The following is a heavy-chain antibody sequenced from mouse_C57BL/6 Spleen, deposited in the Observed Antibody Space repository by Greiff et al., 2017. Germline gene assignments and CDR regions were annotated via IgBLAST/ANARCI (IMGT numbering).Heavy chain of an antibody. V-gene: IGHV1-7*01. CDR3: ARSPYGSSLRDAMDY. Sequence: LQESGAELAKPGASVKLSCKASGYTFTSYWMHWVKQRPGQGLAWIGYINTSSGYTKYNQKFKEKATLTADKSSSTAYMRLSRLTYEDSAVYYWARSPYGSSLRDAMDYWGQGTSVTVSS. CDR2: INTSSGYT. D-gene: IGHD1-1*01. J-gene: IGHJ4*01. CDR1: GYTFTSYW.